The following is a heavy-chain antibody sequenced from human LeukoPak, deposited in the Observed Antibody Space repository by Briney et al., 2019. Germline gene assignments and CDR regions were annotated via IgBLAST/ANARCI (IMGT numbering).Heavy chain of an antibody. V-gene: IGHV1-2*02. CDR1: GYTFTVYY. D-gene: IGHD4-17*01. J-gene: IGHJ4*02. CDR2: INPNSGGT. Sequence: ASVKVSCKASGYTFTVYYMHWVRQAPGQGLEWMGWINPNSGGTNYAQRFQGRVTMTRDTSISTAYMELSRLRPDDTAVYYCALNDYGDGLGYWGQGTLVTVFS. CDR3: ALNDYGDGLGY.